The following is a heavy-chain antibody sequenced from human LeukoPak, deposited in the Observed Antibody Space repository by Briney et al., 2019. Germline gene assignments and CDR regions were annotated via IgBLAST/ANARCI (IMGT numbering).Heavy chain of an antibody. Sequence: GRSLRLSCAASGFTFSNYGMHWVRQAPGKGLEWVAVISYDGSNKYYADSVKGRFTISRDNSKNTLYLQMNSLRAEDTAVYYCARRGGIAVAEIDYWGQGTLVTVSS. CDR1: GFTFSNYG. D-gene: IGHD6-19*01. CDR3: ARRGGIAVAEIDY. J-gene: IGHJ4*02. CDR2: ISYDGSNK. V-gene: IGHV3-30*03.